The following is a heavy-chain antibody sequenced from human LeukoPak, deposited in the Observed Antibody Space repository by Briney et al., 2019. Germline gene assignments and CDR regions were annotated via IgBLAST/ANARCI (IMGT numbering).Heavy chain of an antibody. CDR2: IRSKAYGGTT. J-gene: IGHJ6*03. V-gene: IGHV3-49*04. CDR3: TREIMTTVTNYYYYYMDV. D-gene: IGHD4-17*01. Sequence: PGRSLRLSCTASGFTFGDYAMSWVRQAPGKGLEWVGFIRSKAYGGTTEYAASVKGRFTISRDDSKSIAYLQMNSLKTEDTAVYYCTREIMTTVTNYYYYYMDVWGKGTTVTISS. CDR1: GFTFGDYA.